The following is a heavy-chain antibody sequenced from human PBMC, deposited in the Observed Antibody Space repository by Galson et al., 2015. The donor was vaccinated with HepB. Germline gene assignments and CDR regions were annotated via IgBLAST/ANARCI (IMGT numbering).Heavy chain of an antibody. Sequence: SLRLSCAASGFTFSSYNMNWVRQAPGKGLELVSSISSSSSYIYYADSVKGRFTISRDNAKNSLYLQMNSLRAEDTAVYYCARNAMVRGVKGFEPWGQGTLVTVSS. CDR1: GFTFSSYN. J-gene: IGHJ5*02. CDR3: ARNAMVRGVKGFEP. D-gene: IGHD3-10*01. V-gene: IGHV3-21*01. CDR2: ISSSSSYI.